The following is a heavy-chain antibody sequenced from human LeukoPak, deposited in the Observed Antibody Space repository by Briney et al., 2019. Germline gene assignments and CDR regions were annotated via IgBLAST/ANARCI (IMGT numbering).Heavy chain of an antibody. CDR1: GFTFSSYS. D-gene: IGHD3-22*01. J-gene: IGHJ4*02. Sequence: PGGSLRLSCAASGFTFSSYSMNWVRQAPGKGLEWVSSISSTSSYKYYADSLKGRFTISRDNAKNSLYLQMNSLRAEDTAVYYWARDPRGFYESSGYSRFDYWGQGTLVTVSS. CDR3: ARDPRGFYESSGYSRFDY. CDR2: ISSTSSYK. V-gene: IGHV3-21*01.